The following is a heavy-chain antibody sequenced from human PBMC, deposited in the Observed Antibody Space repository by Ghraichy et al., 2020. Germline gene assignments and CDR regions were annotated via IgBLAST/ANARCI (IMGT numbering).Heavy chain of an antibody. Sequence: GGSLRLSCAASGFIFSNSAMNWVRQASGKGLEWVGRIRSKVNSYATVYSESVNGRFTISRDDSKNTAYLEMNNLKTEDTAVYYCTRLPSGRAAAEDSWGQGTLVTVSS. CDR3: TRLPSGRAAAEDS. D-gene: IGHD1-26*01. J-gene: IGHJ4*02. V-gene: IGHV3-73*01. CDR1: GFIFSNSA. CDR2: IRSKVNSYAT.